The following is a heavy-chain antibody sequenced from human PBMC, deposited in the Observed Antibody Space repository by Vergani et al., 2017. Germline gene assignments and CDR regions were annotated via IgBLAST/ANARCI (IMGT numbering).Heavy chain of an antibody. V-gene: IGHV1-69*18. CDR2: IIPIFGTA. J-gene: IGHJ6*02. Sequence: QVQLVQSGAEVKKPGASVKVSCKASGYTFTGYYMHWVRQAPGQGLEWMGRIIPIFGTANYAQKFQGRVTITADESTSTAYMELSSLRSEDTAVYYCARPTVTTPPTDYYGMDVWGQGTTVTVSS. CDR1: GYTFTGYY. D-gene: IGHD4-17*01. CDR3: ARPTVTTPPTDYYGMDV.